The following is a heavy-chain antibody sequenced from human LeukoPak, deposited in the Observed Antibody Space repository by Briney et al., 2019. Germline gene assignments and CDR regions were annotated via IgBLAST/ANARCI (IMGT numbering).Heavy chain of an antibody. D-gene: IGHD5-18*01. CDR2: INPNSGGT. Sequence: ASVKVSCKASGYTFSDYYIHWVRQAPGQGLEWMGWINPNSGGTNYAQKFQGRVTMTRDTSISTAYMELSRLRSDDTAVYYCARGKTAMDLDYWGQGTLVTVSS. J-gene: IGHJ4*02. CDR3: ARGKTAMDLDY. CDR1: GYTFSDYY. V-gene: IGHV1-2*02.